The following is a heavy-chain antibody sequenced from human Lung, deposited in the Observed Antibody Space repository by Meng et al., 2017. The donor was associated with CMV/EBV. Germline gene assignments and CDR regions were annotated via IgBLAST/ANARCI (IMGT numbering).Heavy chain of an antibody. CDR1: GGTFSSYA. V-gene: IGHV1-69*05. J-gene: IGHJ4*02. CDR3: ARGPGELYYFDY. Sequence: SCKASGGTFSSYAISWLRQAPGQGLEWMGGIIPIFGTANYAQKFQGRVTITTDESTSTAYMELSSLRSEDTAVYYCARGPGELYYFDYWGQGTLVTVSS. CDR2: IIPIFGTA. D-gene: IGHD3-16*01.